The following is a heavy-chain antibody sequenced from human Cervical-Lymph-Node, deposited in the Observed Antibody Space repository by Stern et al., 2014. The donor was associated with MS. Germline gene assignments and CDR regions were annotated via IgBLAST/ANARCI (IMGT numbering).Heavy chain of an antibody. J-gene: IGHJ6*02. Sequence: VQLEESGAEVKKPWSSVKVSCKASGGTFSSYAISWVRQAPGQGLEWMGGSIPIFGTANNAQKFQGRVTITADESTSTAYMELSSLRSEDTAVYYCARGELKEGLVRGMDVWGQGTTVTVSS. CDR1: GGTFSSYA. CDR2: SIPIFGTA. V-gene: IGHV1-69*01. D-gene: IGHD1-26*01. CDR3: ARGELKEGLVRGMDV.